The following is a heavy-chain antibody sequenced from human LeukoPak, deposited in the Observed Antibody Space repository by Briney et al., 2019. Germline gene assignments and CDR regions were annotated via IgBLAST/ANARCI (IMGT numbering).Heavy chain of an antibody. CDR2: INHSGGT. D-gene: IGHD3-10*01. V-gene: IGHV4-34*01. CDR3: ARPRYGSGSLDS. J-gene: IGHJ4*02. Sequence: SETLSLTCAVYGECFSGHYWTWISQPPGRGLEWIGEINHSGGTTSNPSLNNRVTISVDTSKNQFSLKLTSVTAADTAVNYCARPRYGSGSLDSWGQGTLVTVSS. CDR1: GECFSGHY.